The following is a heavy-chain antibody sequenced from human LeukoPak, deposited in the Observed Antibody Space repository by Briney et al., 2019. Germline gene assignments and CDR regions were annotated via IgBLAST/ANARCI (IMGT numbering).Heavy chain of an antibody. CDR3: AKDSGLYSVVVPAAMGYYFDY. Sequence: GGSLRLSCAASGFTFSSYVMRWVRQAPGKGLEWVAFIRYDGSNKYYADSVKGRFTISRDNSKNTLYLQMNSLRAEDTAVYYCAKDSGLYSVVVPAAMGYYFDYWGQGNLVTVSS. D-gene: IGHD2-2*01. J-gene: IGHJ4*02. CDR1: GFTFSSYV. CDR2: IRYDGSNK. V-gene: IGHV3-30*02.